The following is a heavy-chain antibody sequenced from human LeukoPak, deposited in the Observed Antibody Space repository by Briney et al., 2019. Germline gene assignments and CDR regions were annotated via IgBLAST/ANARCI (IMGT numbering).Heavy chain of an antibody. V-gene: IGHV3-64*01. CDR1: GLTFSSYA. J-gene: IGHJ6*03. D-gene: IGHD3-10*01. CDR2: ISSNGGST. CDR3: ARDGVFYYGSGRGGENYYYYYYMDV. Sequence: GGSLRLSCAASGLTFSSYAMHWVRQAPGKGLEYVSAISSNGGSTYYAHSVKGRFTISRDNSKNTLYLQMGSLRAEDMAVYYCARDGVFYYGSGRGGENYYYYYYMDVWGKGTTVTISS.